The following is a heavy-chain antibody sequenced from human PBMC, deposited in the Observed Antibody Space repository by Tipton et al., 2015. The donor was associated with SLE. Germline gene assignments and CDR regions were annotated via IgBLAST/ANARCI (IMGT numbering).Heavy chain of an antibody. V-gene: IGHV4-59*08. CDR3: ARHDTNYGRNWFDP. Sequence: TLSLTCTVSGGSIFSHYWSWIRQTPERGLEWIGYVFYTGETYYAPSLKNRVTISADTSRSQVSLKLSSVTAADTAVYYCARHDTNYGRNWFDPWGQGTLVTVSS. D-gene: IGHD2-8*01. J-gene: IGHJ5*02. CDR2: VFYTGET. CDR1: GGSIFSHY.